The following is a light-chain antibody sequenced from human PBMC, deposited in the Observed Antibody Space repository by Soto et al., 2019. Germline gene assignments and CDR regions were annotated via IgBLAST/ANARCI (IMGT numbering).Light chain of an antibody. CDR3: QQYYSYPLT. CDR1: QGISNY. Sequence: AIRMTQCPSSLSAYTGYIVTITCCASQGISNYLAWYQQKPGKAPKLLIYAASTLQSGVPSRFSGSGSGTDFTLTISCLQSEDFATYYCQQYYSYPLTFGGGTKVDTK. V-gene: IGKV1-8*01. J-gene: IGKJ4*01. CDR2: AAS.